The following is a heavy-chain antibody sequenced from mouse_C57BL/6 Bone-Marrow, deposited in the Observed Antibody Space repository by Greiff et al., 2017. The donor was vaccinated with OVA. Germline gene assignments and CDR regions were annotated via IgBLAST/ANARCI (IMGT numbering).Heavy chain of an antibody. CDR1: GFTFSNYG. CDR2: ISRGSSTT. D-gene: IGHD1-1*01. V-gene: IGHV5-17*01. J-gene: IGHJ4*01. CDR3: ATPFTTVVGDYAMDY. Sequence: EVKLVESGGGLVKPGGSLKLSCAASGFTFSNYGMHWVRQAPEKGLEWVAYISRGSSTTYYADTVKGRFTISRDNAKNTLFLQMTSLRSEDTAMYYCATPFTTVVGDYAMDYWGQGTSVTVSS.